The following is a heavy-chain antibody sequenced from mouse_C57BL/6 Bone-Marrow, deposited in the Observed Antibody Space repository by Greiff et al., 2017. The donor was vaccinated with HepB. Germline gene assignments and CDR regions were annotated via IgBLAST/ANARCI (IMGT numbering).Heavy chain of an antibody. CDR1: GYTFTDYY. V-gene: IGHV1-26*01. Sequence: VQLQQSGPELVKPGASVKISCKASGYTFTDYYMNWVKQSHGKSLEWIGDINPNNGGTSYNQKFKGKATLTVDKSSSTAYMELRSLTSEDSAVYYCARSLYYYGSSDDYYAMDYWGQGTSVTVSS. D-gene: IGHD1-1*01. CDR2: INPNNGGT. CDR3: ARSLYYYGSSDDYYAMDY. J-gene: IGHJ4*01.